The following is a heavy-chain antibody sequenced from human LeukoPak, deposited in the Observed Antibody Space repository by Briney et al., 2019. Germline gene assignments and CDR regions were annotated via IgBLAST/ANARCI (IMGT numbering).Heavy chain of an antibody. Sequence: QPGGSLRLSCAASGFTFSTYTMYWVRHPPGKRPEWVSIIGNNGGGIHYADSVRGRFTISRDNSKNALYLQMNSLRVEDTAVYYCAIDPNWGTHSWGQGVLVTVSS. V-gene: IGHV3-23*01. D-gene: IGHD7-27*01. CDR1: GFTFSTYT. CDR2: IGNNGGGI. CDR3: AIDPNWGTHS. J-gene: IGHJ4*02.